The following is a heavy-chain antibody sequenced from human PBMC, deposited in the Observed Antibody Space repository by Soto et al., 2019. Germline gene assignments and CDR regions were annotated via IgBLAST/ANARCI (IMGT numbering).Heavy chain of an antibody. V-gene: IGHV3-23*01. Sequence: PGGSLRLSCAASGFTFSNYALNWVRQSPGKGLEWVSTIDTSGGSTHYSDSVKGRFAVSRDNSKNTLYLHMISLRDEDTATYYCARDPSTGPADYWGQGTLVTAPQ. CDR3: ARDPSTGPADY. D-gene: IGHD3-9*01. J-gene: IGHJ4*02. CDR1: GFTFSNYA. CDR2: IDTSGGST.